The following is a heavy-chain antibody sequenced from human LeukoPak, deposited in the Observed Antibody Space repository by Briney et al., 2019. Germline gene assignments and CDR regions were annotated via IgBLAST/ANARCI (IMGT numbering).Heavy chain of an antibody. V-gene: IGHV3-23*01. CDR2: ISGSGGST. CDR1: GFTFSSYA. Sequence: GGSLRLSCAASGFTFSSYAMSWVRQAPGKGLEWDSAISGSGGSTYYADSVKGRFTISRDNSKNTLYLQMNSLRAEDTAVYYCAKGAYSSGWHYWYFDLWGRGTLVTVSS. CDR3: AKGAYSSGWHYWYFDL. J-gene: IGHJ2*01. D-gene: IGHD6-19*01.